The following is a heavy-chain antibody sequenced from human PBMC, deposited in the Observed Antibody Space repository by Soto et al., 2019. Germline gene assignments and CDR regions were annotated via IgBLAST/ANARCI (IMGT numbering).Heavy chain of an antibody. CDR3: ARESEDLTSNFDY. J-gene: IGHJ4*02. CDR1: GFNFSYNA. Sequence: GGSLRLSCVASGFNFSYNAMSWVRQAPGKGLQWVSTISSTTNYIYYADSMKGRFTVSRDNAKNSVYLEMNSLSAEDTALYYCARESEDLTSNFDYWGQGTLVTVSS. CDR2: ISSTTNYI. V-gene: IGHV3-21*01.